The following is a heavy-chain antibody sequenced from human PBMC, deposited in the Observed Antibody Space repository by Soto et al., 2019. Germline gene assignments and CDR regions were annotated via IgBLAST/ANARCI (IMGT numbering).Heavy chain of an antibody. CDR1: GYTFTSYY. CDR3: ARDFAIAARPYYYYGMDV. J-gene: IGHJ6*02. V-gene: IGHV1-46*01. Sequence: ASVKVSCKASGYTFTSYYMHWVRQAPGQGLEWMGIINPSGGSTSYAQKFQGRVTMTRDTSTSTAYMELSSLRSDDTAVYYCARDFAIAARPYYYYGMDVWGQGTTVTVSS. CDR2: INPSGGST. D-gene: IGHD6-6*01.